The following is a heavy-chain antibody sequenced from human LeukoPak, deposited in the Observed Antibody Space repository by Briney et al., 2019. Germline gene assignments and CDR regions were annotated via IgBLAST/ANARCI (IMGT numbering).Heavy chain of an antibody. D-gene: IGHD4-17*01. CDR3: ARHYPGGDYFIDY. Sequence: GESLKISCKGSGYSFTSYWIGWVRQMPGKGLEWVGIIYPDDSDTRYSPSFQDQVTISADKSISTASLQWSSLKASDTDIYYCARHYPGGDYFIDYWGQGTLVTVSS. CDR2: IYPDDSDT. J-gene: IGHJ4*02. CDR1: GYSFTSYW. V-gene: IGHV5-51*01.